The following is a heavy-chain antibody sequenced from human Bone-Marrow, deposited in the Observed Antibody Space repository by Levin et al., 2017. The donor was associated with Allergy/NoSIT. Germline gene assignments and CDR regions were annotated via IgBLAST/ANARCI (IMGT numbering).Heavy chain of an antibody. V-gene: IGHV1-69*13. CDR3: ARSYCGGDCFSPFDS. CDR2: ILPIFGSA. CDR1: GGIFTSDG. J-gene: IGHJ4*01. Sequence: ASVKVSCKASGGIFTSDGFSWVRQAPGQGLEWMGGILPIFGSANYAQKFQDRLTITADESTTTSFMELSSLRSDDTAVYYCARSYCGGDCFSPFDSWGQEPWSPSPQ. D-gene: IGHD2-21*01.